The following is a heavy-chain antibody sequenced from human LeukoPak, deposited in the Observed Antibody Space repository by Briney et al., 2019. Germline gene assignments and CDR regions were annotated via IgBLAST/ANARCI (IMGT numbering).Heavy chain of an antibody. Sequence: GGSLRLSCSASGFTFSSYAMSRVRQAPGKGLEGVSGINTSGGSTAYADSVKGRFTISRDNPRNTLYMQMNSLRAEDTALYYCAIMHPYYDGNGYWVQWGQGTLVTVSS. J-gene: IGHJ4*02. CDR3: AIMHPYYDGNGYWVQ. CDR1: GFTFSSYA. V-gene: IGHV3-23*01. D-gene: IGHD3-22*01. CDR2: INTSGGST.